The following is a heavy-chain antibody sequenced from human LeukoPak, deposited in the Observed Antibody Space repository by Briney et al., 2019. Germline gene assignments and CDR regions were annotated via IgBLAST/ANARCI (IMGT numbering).Heavy chain of an antibody. Sequence: PGRSLRLSCAASGFTFSSYAMHWVRQAPGKGLXXXXXXXYDGSNKYYADSVKGRFTISRGNSKNTLYLQMNSLRAEDTAVYYCAREEQLVIYYYYYGMDVWGKGTTVTVSS. CDR3: AREEQLVIYYYYYGMDV. D-gene: IGHD6-13*01. V-gene: IGHV3-30*04. CDR1: GFTFSSYA. J-gene: IGHJ6*04. CDR2: XXYDGSNK.